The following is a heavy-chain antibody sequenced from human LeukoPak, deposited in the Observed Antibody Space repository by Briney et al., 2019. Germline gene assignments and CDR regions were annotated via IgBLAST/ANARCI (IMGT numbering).Heavy chain of an antibody. CDR2: IYYTGST. D-gene: IGHD3-9*01. CDR1: GGSISSSSYY. J-gene: IGHJ4*02. V-gene: IGHV4-61*05. Sequence: SETLSLTCTVSGGSISSSSYYWGWIRQPPGKGLEWIGYIYYTGSTNHNPSLKSRVTMSVDTSKNQFSLKLSSVTAADTAVYYCARLILTPRTYYFDFWGQGTLVTVSS. CDR3: ARLILTPRTYYFDF.